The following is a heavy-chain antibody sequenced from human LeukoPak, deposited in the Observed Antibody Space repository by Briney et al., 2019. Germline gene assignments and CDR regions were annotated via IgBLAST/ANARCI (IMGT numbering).Heavy chain of an antibody. D-gene: IGHD2-21*02. CDR2: IYYSGST. Sequence: PSETLSLTCTVSGGSISSYYWSWIRQPPGKGLEWIGHIYYSGSTNYNPSLKSRVTISVDTSKNQFSLKLSSVTAADTAVYYCARRTVVVTAIQRYFDLWGRGTLVTVSS. V-gene: IGHV4-59*12. CDR1: GGSISSYY. CDR3: ARRTVVVTAIQRYFDL. J-gene: IGHJ2*01.